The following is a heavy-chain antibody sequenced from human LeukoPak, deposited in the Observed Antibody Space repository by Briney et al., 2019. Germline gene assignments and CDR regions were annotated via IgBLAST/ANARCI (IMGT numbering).Heavy chain of an antibody. CDR3: ARAMREREMATIFGY. CDR2: ISGSGGST. CDR1: GFTFSSYA. D-gene: IGHD5-24*01. Sequence: GGSLRLSCAASGFTFSSYAMSWVRQAPGKGLEWVSAISGSGGSTYYADSVKGRFTISRDNSKNTLYLQMNSLRAEDTAVYYCARAMREREMATIFGYWGQGTLVTVSS. V-gene: IGHV3-23*01. J-gene: IGHJ4*02.